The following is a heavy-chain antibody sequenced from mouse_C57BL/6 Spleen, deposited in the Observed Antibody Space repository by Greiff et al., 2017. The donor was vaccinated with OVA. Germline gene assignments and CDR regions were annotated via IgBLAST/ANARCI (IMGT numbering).Heavy chain of an antibody. CDR3: ARSLGRDYFDY. J-gene: IGHJ2*01. CDR2: INPSTGGN. D-gene: IGHD4-1*01. CDR1: GYSFTGYY. V-gene: IGHV1-42*01. Sequence: VPLKQSGPELVKPGASVKISCKASGYSFTGYYMNWVKQSPETSLEWIGEINPSTGGNTSNQKLKAKATLTVDKSSSTAYMQLNGLTSDDSAIYYCARSLGRDYFDYWGQGTTLTVSS.